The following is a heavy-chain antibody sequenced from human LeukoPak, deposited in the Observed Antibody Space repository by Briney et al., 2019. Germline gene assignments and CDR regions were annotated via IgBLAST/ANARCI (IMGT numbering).Heavy chain of an antibody. CDR2: IICSGCST. J-gene: IGHJ6*01. Sequence: GGSLTLSCAASGFTFSSYAMSCLRQAPGKGLEWVSAIICSGCSTYCTDPVKGRFTISRDNPKNTLYLQIKNLRAEDTAVYCCGGGYEAYYYYYGLDVWGEGTTVTVSS. CDR3: GGGYEAYYYYYGLDV. CDR1: GFTFSSYA. D-gene: IGHD5-12*01. V-gene: IGHV3-23*01.